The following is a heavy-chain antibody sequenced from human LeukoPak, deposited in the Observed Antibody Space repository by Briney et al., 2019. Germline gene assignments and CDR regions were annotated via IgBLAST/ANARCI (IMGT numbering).Heavy chain of an antibody. CDR2: INPNSGGT. J-gene: IGHJ3*02. Sequence: ASVKVSCKASGYTFTCYYMHWVRQAPGQGLEWMGWINPNSGGTNYAQKFQGRVTMTRDTSISTAYMELSRLRSDDTAVYYCATRVGVWFGESRLNDAFDIWGQGTMVTVSS. V-gene: IGHV1-2*02. CDR3: ATRVGVWFGESRLNDAFDI. D-gene: IGHD3-10*01. CDR1: GYTFTCYY.